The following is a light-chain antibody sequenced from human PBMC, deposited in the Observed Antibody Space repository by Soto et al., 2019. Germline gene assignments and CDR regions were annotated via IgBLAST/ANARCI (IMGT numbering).Light chain of an antibody. J-gene: IGKJ1*01. Sequence: DVQMTQSPATLSASVGDRVTITCRASQNIYTWLAWYQQKPGKAPKLLIYAASSLQSGVPSRFSGSGSGTDFTLTISSLQPEDFATYYCQQSYSSPQTFGQGTKVDIK. CDR1: QNIYTW. CDR2: AAS. CDR3: QQSYSSPQT. V-gene: IGKV1-39*01.